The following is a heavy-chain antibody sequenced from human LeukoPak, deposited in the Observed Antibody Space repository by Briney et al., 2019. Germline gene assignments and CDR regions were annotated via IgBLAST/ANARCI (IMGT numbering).Heavy chain of an antibody. D-gene: IGHD3-16*01. J-gene: IGHJ3*02. CDR1: GGSIGSYY. Sequence: PSETLSLTCTVSGGSIGSYYWSWIRQPPGRGLEWIGYIYYSGNTNYNPSLKSRITMSIDTSKNHFSLRLSSVTAADTAVYYCARVGDGTFDIWGRGTMVIVSS. CDR3: ARVGDGTFDI. CDR2: IYYSGNT. V-gene: IGHV4-59*01.